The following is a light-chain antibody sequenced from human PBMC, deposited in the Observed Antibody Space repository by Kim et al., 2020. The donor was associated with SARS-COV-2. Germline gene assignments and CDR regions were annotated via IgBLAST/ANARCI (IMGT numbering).Light chain of an antibody. CDR2: GAS. Sequence: EIVLTQSPGTLSLSPGERATLSCRASQSVSGSYLAWYQQKPGQAPRLLISGASSRATGTPDRFSGSGSGTDFTLTITRLEPEDFAVYYCQQYGNSPPSFGGGTKVDIK. CDR3: QQYGNSPPS. V-gene: IGKV3-20*01. CDR1: QSVSGSY. J-gene: IGKJ4*01.